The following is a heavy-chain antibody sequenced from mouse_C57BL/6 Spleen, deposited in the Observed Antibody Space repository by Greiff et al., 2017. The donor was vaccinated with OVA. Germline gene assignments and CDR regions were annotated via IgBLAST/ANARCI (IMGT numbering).Heavy chain of an antibody. J-gene: IGHJ4*01. D-gene: IGHD3-1*01. Sequence: VQLQQSGAELVRPGASVKLSCKASGYTFTDYYINWVKQRPGQGLEWIARIYPGSGNTYYNEKFKGKATLTADKSSSTAYMQLSSLTSEDSAVYFCARGLNAYAMDYWGQGTSVTVSS. V-gene: IGHV1-76*01. CDR3: ARGLNAYAMDY. CDR2: IYPGSGNT. CDR1: GYTFTDYY.